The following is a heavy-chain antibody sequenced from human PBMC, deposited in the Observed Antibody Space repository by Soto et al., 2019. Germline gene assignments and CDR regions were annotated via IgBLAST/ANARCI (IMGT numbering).Heavy chain of an antibody. J-gene: IGHJ4*02. V-gene: IGHV3-48*02. CDR2: ISSSSSTI. Sequence: EVQLVESGGGLVQPGASRRLSCAASGFTFSSYSMNWVRQAPGKGLEWVSYISSSSSTIYYADSVKGRFTISRDNAKNSLYLQMNSLRDEDTAVYYCARDTLLYYYDSSGYHDYWGQGTLVTVSS. CDR1: GFTFSSYS. CDR3: ARDTLLYYYDSSGYHDY. D-gene: IGHD3-22*01.